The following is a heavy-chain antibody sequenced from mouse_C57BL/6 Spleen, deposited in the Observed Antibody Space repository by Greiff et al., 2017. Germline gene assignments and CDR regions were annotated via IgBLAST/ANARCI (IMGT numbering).Heavy chain of an antibody. Sequence: QVQLQQPGAELVKPGASVKLSCKASGYTFTSYWMQWVKQRPGQGLEWIGEIDPSDSYTNYNQKFKGKATLTVDTSSSTAYMQLSSLTSEDSAVYYCALYYYGSSGGYWGQGTTLTVSS. V-gene: IGHV1-50*01. CDR1: GYTFTSYW. CDR3: ALYYYGSSGGY. J-gene: IGHJ2*01. CDR2: IDPSDSYT. D-gene: IGHD1-1*01.